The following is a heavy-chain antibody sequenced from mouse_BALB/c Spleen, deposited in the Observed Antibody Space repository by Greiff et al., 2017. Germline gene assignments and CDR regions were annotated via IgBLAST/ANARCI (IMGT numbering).Heavy chain of an antibody. D-gene: IGHD1-1*01. Sequence: DVQLVESGGGLVKPGGSLKLSCAASGFTFSSYAMSWVRQTPEKRLEWVASISSGGSTYYPDSVKGRFTISRDNARNILYLQMSSLRSEDTAMYYCARGITTVVDWYFDVWGAGTTVTVSS. J-gene: IGHJ1*01. CDR1: GFTFSSYA. V-gene: IGHV5-6-5*01. CDR2: ISSGGST. CDR3: ARGITTVVDWYFDV.